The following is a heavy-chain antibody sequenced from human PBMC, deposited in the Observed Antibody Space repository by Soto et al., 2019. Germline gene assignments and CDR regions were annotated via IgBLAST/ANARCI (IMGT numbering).Heavy chain of an antibody. V-gene: IGHV1-46*01. D-gene: IGHD6-6*01. CDR2: INPSGGSA. J-gene: IGHJ5*02. Sequence: GASVKVSCKASGYTFTSYYMHWVRQAPGQGLEWMGIINPSGGSASYAQKFQGRVTMTRDTSTSTVYMELSSLRSEDTAVYYCAREIAARQWFDPWGQGTLVTVSS. CDR3: AREIAARQWFDP. CDR1: GYTFTSYY.